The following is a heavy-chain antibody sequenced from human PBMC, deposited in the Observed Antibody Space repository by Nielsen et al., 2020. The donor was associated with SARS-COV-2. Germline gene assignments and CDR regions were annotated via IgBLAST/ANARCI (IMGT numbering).Heavy chain of an antibody. CDR2: IYSGGST. V-gene: IGHV3-53*01. Sequence: WIRQPPGKGLEWVSVIYSGGSTYYADSVKGRFTISRDNSKNTLYLQMSSLRAEDTAVYYCAREYYYGSGSYYKKSNWFDPWGQGTLVTVSS. CDR3: AREYYYGSGSYYKKSNWFDP. D-gene: IGHD3-10*01. J-gene: IGHJ5*02.